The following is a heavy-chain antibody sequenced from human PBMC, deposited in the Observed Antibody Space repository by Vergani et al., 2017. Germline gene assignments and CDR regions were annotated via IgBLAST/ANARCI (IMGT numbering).Heavy chain of an antibody. CDR1: GGSISSSSYY. V-gene: IGHV4-39*01. CDR3: ASQTLIQRPDDAFDI. CDR2: IYYSGST. J-gene: IGHJ3*02. Sequence: QLQLQESGPGLVKPSETLSLTCTVSGGSISSSSYYCGWIRQPPGKGLEWIGSIYYSGSTYYNPSLKSRVTISVDTAKNQFTLKLSSVTAADPAVYYCASQTLIQRPDDAFDIWGQGTMVTVSS. D-gene: IGHD1-14*01.